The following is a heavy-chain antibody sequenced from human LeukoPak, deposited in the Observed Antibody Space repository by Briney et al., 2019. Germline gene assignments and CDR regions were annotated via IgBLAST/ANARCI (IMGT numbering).Heavy chain of an antibody. V-gene: IGHV4-30-4*01. CDR3: ARKGAAGAEFDY. D-gene: IGHD6-13*01. Sequence: SQTLSLTCTVSGGSISSGDYYWSWIRQPPGKGLEWIGYIYYSGSTYYNPSLKSRVTISVDTSKNQFSLKLSSVTAADTAVYYCARKGAAGAEFDYWGQGTLVTVSS. CDR2: IYYSGST. J-gene: IGHJ4*02. CDR1: GGSISSGDYY.